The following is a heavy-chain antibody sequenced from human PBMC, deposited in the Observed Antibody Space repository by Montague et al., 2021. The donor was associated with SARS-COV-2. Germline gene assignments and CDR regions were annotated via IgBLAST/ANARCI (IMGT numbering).Heavy chain of an antibody. J-gene: IGHJ3*01. CDR2: IYYTGNT. D-gene: IGHD3-22*01. Sequence: SETLSLTCTVSGGSITNNIDYWAWIRQPPGKGLEWIGSIYYTGNTYYNPSLKSRVTISVVTFKNHFTLKLSSVTAAETAVYYCARLKRYFDSSGSPSAFDFWGQGTKVTISS. CDR3: ARLKRYFDSSGSPSAFDF. V-gene: IGHV4-39*02. CDR1: GGSITNNIDY.